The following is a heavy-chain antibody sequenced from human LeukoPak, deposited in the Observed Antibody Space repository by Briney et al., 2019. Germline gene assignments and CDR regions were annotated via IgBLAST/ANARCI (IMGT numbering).Heavy chain of an antibody. D-gene: IGHD6-13*01. V-gene: IGHV3-23*01. CDR3: AKQSAGSAAWYSLHYDF. Sequence: HAGGSLRLSCAASGFTLRSYAMTWVRQAPGRGLEWVSSVDGGGGGTYYADSVKGRFTISRDNSKDTLYLQMNGLRAEDTAVYFCAKQSAGSAAWYSLHYDFWGQGTLVTVSS. CDR2: VDGGGGGT. CDR1: GFTLRSYA. J-gene: IGHJ4*02.